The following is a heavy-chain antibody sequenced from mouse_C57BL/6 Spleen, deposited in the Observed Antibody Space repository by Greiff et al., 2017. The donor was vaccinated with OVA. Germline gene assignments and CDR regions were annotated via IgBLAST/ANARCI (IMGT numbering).Heavy chain of an antibody. CDR2: IYPGDGDT. V-gene: IGHV1-80*01. J-gene: IGHJ2*01. CDR3: ARRSYYSKGDYFDY. Sequence: QVQLQQSGAELVKPGASVKISCKASGYAFSSYWMNWVKQRPGKGLEWIGQIYPGDGDTNYNGKFKGKATLTADKSSSTAYMQLSSLTSEDSAVYFCARRSYYSKGDYFDYWGQGTTLTVSS. CDR1: GYAFSSYW. D-gene: IGHD2-5*01.